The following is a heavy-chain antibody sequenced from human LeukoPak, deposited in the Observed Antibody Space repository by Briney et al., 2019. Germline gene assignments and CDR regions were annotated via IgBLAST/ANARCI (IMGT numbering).Heavy chain of an antibody. D-gene: IGHD2-15*01. Sequence: SETLSLTCTVSGDSISSSSYYWGWIRQPPGKGLEWIGSIYYSGSTYYNPSLKSRVTISVDTSKNQFSLKLSSVTAADTAVYYCARDSEKYCSGGSCFQIGYWGQGTLVTVSS. J-gene: IGHJ4*02. CDR3: ARDSEKYCSGGSCFQIGY. V-gene: IGHV4-39*07. CDR2: IYYSGST. CDR1: GDSISSSSYY.